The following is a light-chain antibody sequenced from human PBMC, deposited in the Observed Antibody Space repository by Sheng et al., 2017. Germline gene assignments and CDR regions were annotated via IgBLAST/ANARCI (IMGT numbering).Light chain of an antibody. CDR2: DDS. CDR3: QVWDGTTDHPHVV. Sequence: SYELTQTPSLSVAPGQTARITCEENNIETISVHWYQQKPGQAPLLVVFDDSDRPSGIPERFSGSNSGNTATLTISRVEGGDEADYYCQVWDGTTDHPHVVFGGGTKLTVL. J-gene: IGLJ2*01. V-gene: IGLV3-21*02. CDR1: NIETIS.